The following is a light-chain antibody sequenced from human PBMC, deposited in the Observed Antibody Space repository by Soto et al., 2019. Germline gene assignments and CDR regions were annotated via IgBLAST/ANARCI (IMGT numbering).Light chain of an antibody. Sequence: EIVVTHSSXAXXVXXXXXXXXAXXASQSVSSNLAWYQQKPGQAPRLLIYGASTRATGIPARFSGSGSGTEFTLTISSLQSEDFAVYYCQQYNKWPRTFGQGTKVDI. CDR2: GAS. V-gene: IGKV3-15*01. J-gene: IGKJ1*01. CDR1: QSVSSN. CDR3: QQYNKWPRT.